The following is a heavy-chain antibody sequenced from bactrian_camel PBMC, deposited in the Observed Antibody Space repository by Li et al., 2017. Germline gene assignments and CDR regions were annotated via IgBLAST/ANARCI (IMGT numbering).Heavy chain of an antibody. CDR1: APAFSHYC. D-gene: IGHD2*01. CDR2: IDSDSITT. J-gene: IGHJ4*01. V-gene: IGHV3S45*01. Sequence: HVQLVESGGGLVQARGSLKISCTASAPAFSHYCMGWFRQIPVNEREGVAAIDSDSITTVYADSVKGRFTISKDNAKDTLYLQMNSLKPEDTAMYYCAAKGGGYCGTDSPEIFASWGQGTQVTVS. CDR3: AAKGGGYCGTDSPEIFAS.